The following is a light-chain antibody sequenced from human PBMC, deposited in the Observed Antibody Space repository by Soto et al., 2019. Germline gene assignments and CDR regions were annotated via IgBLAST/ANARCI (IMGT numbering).Light chain of an antibody. CDR1: QGISNY. J-gene: IGKJ1*01. CDR2: AAS. Sequence: EIKMTQSPSSLSASVGDRVTITCRASQGISNYLAWYQQKPGKVPKLLIYAASTLQSGFPSRFSGSGSGTDFTLTISSLQPEDVATYYFQTYNSAPWTFGQGTKVEIK. V-gene: IGKV1-27*01. CDR3: QTYNSAPWT.